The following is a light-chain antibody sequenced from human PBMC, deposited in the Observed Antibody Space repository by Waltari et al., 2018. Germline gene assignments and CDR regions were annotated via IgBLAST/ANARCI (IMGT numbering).Light chain of an antibody. CDR2: TTN. Sequence: QSVLTQPPSASGTPGQRVTIPCSGSSPNIGSNPVNRYQQPPGTAPKLLIYTTNQRPSGVPDRFSGSKSGTSASLAISGLQSEDEADYYCAAWDDSLNGLYVFGTGTKVTVL. CDR1: SPNIGSNP. J-gene: IGLJ1*01. V-gene: IGLV1-44*01. CDR3: AAWDDSLNGLYV.